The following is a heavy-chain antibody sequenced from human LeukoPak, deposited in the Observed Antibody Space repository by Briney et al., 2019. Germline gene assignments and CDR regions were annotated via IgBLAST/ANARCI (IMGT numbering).Heavy chain of an antibody. CDR3: AKDPGTTVTTIF. CDR2: IRYDGSNK. Sequence: GGSLRLSCAASGFTFSSYGMRWVRQAPGKGLEWVAFIRYDGSNKYYADSVKGRFTISRDNSKNTLYLQMNSLRAEDTAVYYCAKDPGTTVTTIFWGQGTLVTVSS. CDR1: GFTFSSYG. D-gene: IGHD4-17*01. V-gene: IGHV3-30*02. J-gene: IGHJ4*02.